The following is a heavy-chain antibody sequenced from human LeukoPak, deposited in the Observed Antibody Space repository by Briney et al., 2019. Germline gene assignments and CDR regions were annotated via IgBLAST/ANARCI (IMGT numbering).Heavy chain of an antibody. D-gene: IGHD1-26*01. CDR2: IYYSGST. Sequence: PSETLSLTCTVSGGSISSSTYYWGWIRQPPGKGLEWIGSIYYSGSTNYNPSLKSRVTISVDTSKNQFSLKLSSVTAADTAVYYCARGPRGSYLMYYFDYWGQGTLVTVSS. CDR1: GGSISSSTYY. J-gene: IGHJ4*02. V-gene: IGHV4-39*07. CDR3: ARGPRGSYLMYYFDY.